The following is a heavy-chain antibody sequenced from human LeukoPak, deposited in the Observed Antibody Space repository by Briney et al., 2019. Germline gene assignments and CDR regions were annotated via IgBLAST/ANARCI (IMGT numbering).Heavy chain of an antibody. CDR3: AREGGFYRPLDY. V-gene: IGHV4-59*01. D-gene: IGHD6-25*01. CDR2: IHYTGST. J-gene: IGHJ4*02. CDR1: SGSISTYY. Sequence: PSETLSLTCTVSSGSISTYYWSWIRQPPGKRLEWIGFIHYTGSTNYNPSLKSRVTISVDTSKNQFSLKLNSVTAADTAVYYCAREGGFYRPLDYSGQGTLVTVSS.